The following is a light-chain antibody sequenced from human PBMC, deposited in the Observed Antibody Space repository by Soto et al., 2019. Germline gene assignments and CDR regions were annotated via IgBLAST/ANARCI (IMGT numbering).Light chain of an antibody. V-gene: IGKV1-5*01. CDR1: QSISSW. J-gene: IGKJ2*01. CDR2: DAS. Sequence: DIQMTQSPSTLSASVGDRVTITCRASQSISSWLAWYQQKPGKAPKLLIYDASSLESGVTSRFSGSGYGTEVTLTISSLQPDDFATYYCQQYNSYSQYTFGQGTKLEIK. CDR3: QQYNSYSQYT.